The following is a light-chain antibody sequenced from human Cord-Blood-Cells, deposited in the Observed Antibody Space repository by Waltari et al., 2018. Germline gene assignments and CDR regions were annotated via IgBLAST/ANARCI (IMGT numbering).Light chain of an antibody. V-gene: IGKV3-15*01. J-gene: IGKJ1*01. CDR2: CAS. CDR3: QQYNNWPRT. Sequence: EIVMTQSPATLSVSPGERATLSCRASQSVSSNLAWYQQEPGQAPRLLIYCASTRATGIPARFSGSGSGTEFTITISSLQSEDFAVYYCQQYNNWPRTFGQGTKVEI. CDR1: QSVSSN.